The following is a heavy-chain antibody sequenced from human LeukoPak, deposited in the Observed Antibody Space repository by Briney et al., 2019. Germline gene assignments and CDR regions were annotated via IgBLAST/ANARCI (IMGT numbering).Heavy chain of an antibody. CDR2: IKEDGSET. CDR3: ARETPRRGETRDGYR. Sequence: GGSLRLSCAASGFTFSSYAIHWVRQVPGKGLECLANIKEDGSETYYADSVKGRFTISRDNPKNLLFLQINSLRVEDTAVYYCARETPRRGETRDGYRWGQGTLVTVSS. J-gene: IGHJ4*02. CDR1: GFTFSSYA. D-gene: IGHD5-24*01. V-gene: IGHV3-7*01.